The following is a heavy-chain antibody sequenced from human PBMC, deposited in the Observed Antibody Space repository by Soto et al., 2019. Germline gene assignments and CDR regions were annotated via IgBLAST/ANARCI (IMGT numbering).Heavy chain of an antibody. D-gene: IGHD3-10*01. CDR3: ARDRHYGSGGANWFDP. V-gene: IGHV1-18*01. J-gene: IGHJ5*02. Sequence: QVLLVQSGAEVKKPGASVKVSRKASGYTFTDYGVSWVRQAPGQGLEWMGWISVYNGNTKYAQKVQGRVTMTTDTSTSTAYMELSRLRSDDTAVYYCARDRHYGSGGANWFDPWGQGTLVTVSS. CDR2: ISVYNGNT. CDR1: GYTFTDYG.